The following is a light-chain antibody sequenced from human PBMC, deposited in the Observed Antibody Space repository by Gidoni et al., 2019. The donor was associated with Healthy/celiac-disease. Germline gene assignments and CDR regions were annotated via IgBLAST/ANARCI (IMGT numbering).Light chain of an antibody. Sequence: IVLTQSPGTLSLSPGARATLSCRASQSVSSSYLAWYQQKPGQAPRLLIYGASSRATGIPDRFSGSGSGTDFTLTISRLEPEEFAVYYCQQYGSSPWTFGQXTKVEIK. J-gene: IGKJ1*01. V-gene: IGKV3-20*01. CDR2: GAS. CDR1: QSVSSSY. CDR3: QQYGSSPWT.